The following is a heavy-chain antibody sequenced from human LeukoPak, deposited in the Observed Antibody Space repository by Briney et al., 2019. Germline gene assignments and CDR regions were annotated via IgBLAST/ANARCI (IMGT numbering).Heavy chain of an antibody. V-gene: IGHV5-51*01. D-gene: IGHD2-2*01. CDR2: IYPGDSDT. CDR3: ARQAVPVAKYFQY. Sequence: GESLKISCKGSGXSFTSYCIGWVRQMPGKGLERMGIIYPGDSDTRYSPSFQGQVTISADKSISTAYLQWSSLKASDTAMYYCARQAVPVAKYFQYWGQGTLVTVSS. J-gene: IGHJ1*01. CDR1: GXSFTSYC.